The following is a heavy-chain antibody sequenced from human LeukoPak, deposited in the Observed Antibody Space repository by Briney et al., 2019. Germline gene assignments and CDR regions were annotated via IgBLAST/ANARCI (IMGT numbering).Heavy chain of an antibody. V-gene: IGHV1-2*02. D-gene: IGHD6-19*01. CDR1: GYTFTGYY. Sequence: ASVKVSCKASGYTFTGYYMHWVRQAPGRGLEWMGWINPNSGGTNYAQKFQGRVTMTRDTSISTAYMELSRLRSDDTAVYYCARGPRIAVAGTEDWFDPWGQGTLVTVSS. CDR2: INPNSGGT. J-gene: IGHJ5*02. CDR3: ARGPRIAVAGTEDWFDP.